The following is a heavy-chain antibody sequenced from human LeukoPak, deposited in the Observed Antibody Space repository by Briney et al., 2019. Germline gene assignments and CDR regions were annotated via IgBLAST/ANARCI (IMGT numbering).Heavy chain of an antibody. J-gene: IGHJ4*02. Sequence: GGSLRLSRAASGFTFSSYAMHWVRQAPGKGLEWVGRIKSKTDGGTTDYAAPVKGRFTISRDDSKNTLYLQMNSLKTEDTAVYYCTTDLYYDFWSGYETFDYWGQGTLVTVSS. CDR3: TTDLYYDFWSGYETFDY. V-gene: IGHV3-15*01. CDR2: IKSKTDGGTT. D-gene: IGHD3-3*01. CDR1: GFTFSSYA.